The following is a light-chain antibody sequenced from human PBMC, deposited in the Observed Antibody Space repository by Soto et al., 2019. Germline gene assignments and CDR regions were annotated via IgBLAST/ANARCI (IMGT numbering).Light chain of an antibody. Sequence: DLQMTQSPSSLSASVGDRVTITCRASQSISSYLNWYQQKPGKAPKLLIYAASSLQSGVPSRFSGSGSGTDFTLTISSLQPEDFATYYCQQSYSTPVFVQGTKLEIK. CDR2: AAS. CDR1: QSISSY. J-gene: IGKJ2*01. CDR3: QQSYSTPV. V-gene: IGKV1-39*01.